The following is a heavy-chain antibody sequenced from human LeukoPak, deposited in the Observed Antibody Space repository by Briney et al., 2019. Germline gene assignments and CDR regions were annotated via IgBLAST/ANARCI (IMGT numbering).Heavy chain of an antibody. CDR3: TTPPGGTYNH. CDR2: ISSSGGST. D-gene: IGHD5-24*01. Sequence: PGGSLRLSCAASEFTFSSFAMSWVRQPPGKGLEWVSTISSSGGSTFYAESVKGRFTISRDNNENTLYLQMNSLRVEDTAVYYCTTPPGGTYNHWGQGTLVSVSS. J-gene: IGHJ4*02. V-gene: IGHV3-23*01. CDR1: EFTFSSFA.